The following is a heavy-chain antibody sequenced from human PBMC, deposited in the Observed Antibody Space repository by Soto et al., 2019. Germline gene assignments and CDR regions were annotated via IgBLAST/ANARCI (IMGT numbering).Heavy chain of an antibody. CDR2: INPKSGDT. D-gene: IGHD2-8*02. Sequence: DSVKVSCKASGYTFTAHYMYWVRQAPGQGLEWVGRINPKSGDTNYAQKFQGRVTMTRDTSISTAYMELSSLRSDDTAFYYCATFREPPGGIYYWSQGTLVTVSS. CDR1: GYTFTAHY. CDR3: ATFREPPGGIYY. J-gene: IGHJ4*02. V-gene: IGHV1-2*06.